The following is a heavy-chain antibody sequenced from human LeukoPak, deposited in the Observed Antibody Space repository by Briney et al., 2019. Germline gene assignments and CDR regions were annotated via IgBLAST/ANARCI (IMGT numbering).Heavy chain of an antibody. D-gene: IGHD3-22*01. CDR1: GFTFSEYS. J-gene: IGHJ5*02. Sequence: PGGSLRLSCAASGFTFSEYSMNWVRQPPGKGLEWIGEINHSGSTNYNPSLKSRVTISVDTSKNQFSLKLSSVTAADTAVYYCARGGSDYYDSSGPHGTWFDPWGQGTLVTVSS. CDR3: ARGGSDYYDSSGPHGTWFDP. V-gene: IGHV4-34*01. CDR2: INHSGST.